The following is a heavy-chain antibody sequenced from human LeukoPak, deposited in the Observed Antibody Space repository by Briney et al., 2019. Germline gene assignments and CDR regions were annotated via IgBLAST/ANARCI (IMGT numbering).Heavy chain of an antibody. CDR3: ATDRNWFKYFDH. J-gene: IGHJ4*02. D-gene: IGHD1-14*01. CDR1: GFTFRSFG. Sequence: PGGSLRLSCAGSGFTFRSFGMHWVRQAPGKGLEWVAFISSDGSDKYYADSVKGRFTISRDNSKKTVYLQTSSLKTEDTAVYYCATDRNWFKYFDHWGQGTPVTVSS. CDR2: ISSDGSDK. V-gene: IGHV3-30*03.